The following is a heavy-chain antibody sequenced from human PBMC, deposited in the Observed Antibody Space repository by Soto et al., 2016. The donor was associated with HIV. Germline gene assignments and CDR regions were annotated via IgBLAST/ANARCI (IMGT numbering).Heavy chain of an antibody. CDR2: ISGHNGKT. D-gene: IGHD6-19*01. CDR1: GYNFIRYG. J-gene: IGHJ5*02. V-gene: IGHV1-18*01. Sequence: QVQLVQSGGEVKKPGASVKVSSKASGYNFIRYGFTWVRQAPGQGLEWMGWISGHNGKTNYAQKFQGRVAMTTDTSTNTAYMELRSLKSDDTAVYYCGRGEYSSGWYDHWGQGTLVTVSS. CDR3: GRGEYSSGWYDH.